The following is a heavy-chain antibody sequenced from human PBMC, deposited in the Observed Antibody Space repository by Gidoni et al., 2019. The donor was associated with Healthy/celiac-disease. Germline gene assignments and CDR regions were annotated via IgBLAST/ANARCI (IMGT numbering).Heavy chain of an antibody. D-gene: IGHD6-19*01. J-gene: IGHJ3*02. CDR3: ARDRGIAVAGTPDAFDI. CDR2: IKQDGSEK. V-gene: IGHV3-7*01. CDR1: GFTFSSSW. Sequence: EVQLVESGGGLVQPGGSLRLSCAASGFTFSSSWMSWVRQAPGKGLEWVANIKQDGSEKYYVDSVKGRFTISRDNAKNSLYLQMNSLRAEDTAVYYCARDRGIAVAGTPDAFDIWGQGTMVTVSS.